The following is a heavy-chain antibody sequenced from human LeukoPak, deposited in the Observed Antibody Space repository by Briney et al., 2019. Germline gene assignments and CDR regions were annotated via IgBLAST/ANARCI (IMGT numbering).Heavy chain of an antibody. Sequence: PSETLSLTCTVSGGSISSYYWSWIRQPPGKGLEWIGYIYYSGSTNYNPSLKSRVTISVDTSKIQFSLKLSSVTAADTAVYYCARGRYGDYRNSFDYWGQGTLVTVSS. D-gene: IGHD4-17*01. CDR1: GGSISSYY. J-gene: IGHJ4*02. CDR3: ARGRYGDYRNSFDY. V-gene: IGHV4-59*01. CDR2: IYYSGST.